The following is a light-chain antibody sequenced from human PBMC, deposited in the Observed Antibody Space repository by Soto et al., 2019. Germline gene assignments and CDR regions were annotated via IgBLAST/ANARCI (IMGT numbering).Light chain of an antibody. CDR2: DAS. J-gene: IGKJ5*01. CDR3: QQLHGYPIT. CDR1: QSVSSY. V-gene: IGKV3-11*01. Sequence: EIVLTQSPATLSLSPGERATLSCMASQSVSSYLAWYQQKPGQAPRLLIYDASSRATGVPDRFSGSGSGTDFTLTISSLQPEDFATYYCQQLHGYPITFGQGTRLEIK.